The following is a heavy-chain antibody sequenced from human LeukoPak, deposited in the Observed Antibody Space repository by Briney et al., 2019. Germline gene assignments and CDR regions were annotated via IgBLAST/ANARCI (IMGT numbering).Heavy chain of an antibody. V-gene: IGHV4-59*01. Sequence: SETLSLTCTVSGGSISSYYWSWIRQPPGKGLEWIGYIYYSGITDYNPSLRSRVTISVDTSKNQFSLKLSSVTAADTAVYYCAREDYCGGGSCYSGYFQPWGEGALVTVSS. D-gene: IGHD2-15*01. CDR3: AREDYCGGGSCYSGYFQP. J-gene: IGHJ1*01. CDR1: GGSISSYY. CDR2: IYYSGIT.